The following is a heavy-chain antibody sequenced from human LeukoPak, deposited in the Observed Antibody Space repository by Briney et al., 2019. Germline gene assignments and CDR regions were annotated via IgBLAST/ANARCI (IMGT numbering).Heavy chain of an antibody. D-gene: IGHD4-11*01. CDR3: ARESSDYGNYDAFDI. J-gene: IGHJ3*02. CDR2: IVNDASTT. V-gene: IGHV3-74*01. Sequence: GRSLRLSCAASGFTFSTYYMHWVRQAPGKGLVWVSRIVNDASTTTYAGSVKGRFTISRDNAKNTLFLQMNSLRVEVMAVYYCARESSDYGNYDAFDIWGQGTMVTVSS. CDR1: GFTFSTYY.